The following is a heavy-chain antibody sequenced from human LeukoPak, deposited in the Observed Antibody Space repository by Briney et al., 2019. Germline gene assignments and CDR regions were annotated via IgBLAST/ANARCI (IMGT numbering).Heavy chain of an antibody. D-gene: IGHD3-10*01. CDR2: INSDGSGT. CDR3: AGRSGSYYSLNY. J-gene: IGHJ4*02. Sequence: GGSLRLSCAASGFTFSSYAMSWVRQAPGKGLVWVSRINSDGSGTSYADSVKGRFTISRDNAKNTLYLQMNSLRAEDTAVYYCAGRSGSYYSLNYWGQGTLVTVSS. V-gene: IGHV3-74*01. CDR1: GFTFSSYA.